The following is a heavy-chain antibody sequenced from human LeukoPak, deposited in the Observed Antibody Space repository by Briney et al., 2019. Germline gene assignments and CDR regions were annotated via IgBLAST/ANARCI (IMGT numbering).Heavy chain of an antibody. V-gene: IGHV1-18*01. CDR2: ISAYNGNT. CDR1: GYTFTSYG. CDR3: ARDSPYSSRWYPNDY. Sequence: ASVKVSCKASGYTFTSYGISWVRQAPGQGLEWMGWISAYNGNTNYAQKLQGRVTMTTDTSTSTAYMELRSLRSDDTAVYYCARDSPYSSRWYPNDYWGQGTLVTVSS. D-gene: IGHD6-13*01. J-gene: IGHJ4*02.